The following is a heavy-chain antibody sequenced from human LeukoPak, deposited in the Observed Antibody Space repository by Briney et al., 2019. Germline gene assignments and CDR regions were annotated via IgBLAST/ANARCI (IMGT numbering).Heavy chain of an antibody. J-gene: IGHJ5*02. V-gene: IGHV3-9*01. CDR1: GFTFDDYA. D-gene: IGHD3-3*01. CDR2: ISWNSGSI. Sequence: PGGSLRLSYAASGFTFDDYAMHWVRQTPGKGLEGVSGISWNSGSIVYADSVKGRFTISRDNAKNSLYLQMNSLRTEDTALYYCAKAPHILSGWFDPWGQGTLVTVSS. CDR3: AKAPHILSGWFDP.